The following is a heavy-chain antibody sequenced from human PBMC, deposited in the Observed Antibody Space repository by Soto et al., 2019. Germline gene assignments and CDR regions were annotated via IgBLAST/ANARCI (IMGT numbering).Heavy chain of an antibody. CDR2: ISYDGGNK. D-gene: IGHD3-22*01. CDR1: GFSFSSYS. CDR3: AKGADYYDSSSYSWPFQH. J-gene: IGHJ1*01. Sequence: PGGSLRLSCAASGFSFSSYSMHWVRQAPGKGLEWVAAISYDGGNKYYADSVKGRFTISRDNSKNTLYLQMNSLRAEDTALYYCAKGADYYDSSSYSWPFQHWGQGTLVTVSS. V-gene: IGHV3-30*18.